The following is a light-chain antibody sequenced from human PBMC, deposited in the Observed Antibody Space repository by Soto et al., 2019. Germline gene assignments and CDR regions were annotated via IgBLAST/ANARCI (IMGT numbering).Light chain of an antibody. CDR3: ASWDDRLSGWV. Sequence: QSVLTQPPSASGTPGQRVTISCSGSSSNIGSKYVYWYQQLPGTAPRLLIYSNYLRPSGVPDRFSGSKFGTSASLAIRGLRSEDEADYYCASWDDRLSGWVFGGGTKLTVL. J-gene: IGLJ3*02. V-gene: IGLV1-47*01. CDR1: SSNIGSKY. CDR2: SNY.